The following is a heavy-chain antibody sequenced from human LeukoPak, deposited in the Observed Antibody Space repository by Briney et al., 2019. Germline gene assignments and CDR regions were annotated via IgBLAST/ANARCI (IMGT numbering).Heavy chain of an antibody. Sequence: GRSLRLSCAASGFTFSNHAMDWVRQTPGKGLEWVAVISNGGSNKYYADSVKGRFTISRDNSKNTLFLQMDSLRAEDTAVYYCAKPGGPGIAARGAFDLWGQGTMVTVSS. V-gene: IGHV3-30-3*02. D-gene: IGHD6-25*01. CDR3: AKPGGPGIAARGAFDL. CDR2: ISNGGSNK. CDR1: GFTFSNHA. J-gene: IGHJ3*01.